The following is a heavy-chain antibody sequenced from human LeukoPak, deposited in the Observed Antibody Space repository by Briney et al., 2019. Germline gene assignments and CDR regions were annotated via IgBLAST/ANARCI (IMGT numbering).Heavy chain of an antibody. J-gene: IGHJ3*02. CDR3: ARLLVAATYDAFDI. V-gene: IGHV4-34*01. D-gene: IGHD2-15*01. CDR1: GGSFSGYY. Sequence: SETLSLTCAVYGGSFSGYYWSWIRQPPGKGLEWIGEINHSGSTNYNPSLKSRVTISVDTSKNQFSLKLSSVTAADTAVYYCARLLVAATYDAFDIWGQGTMVTVSS. CDR2: INHSGST.